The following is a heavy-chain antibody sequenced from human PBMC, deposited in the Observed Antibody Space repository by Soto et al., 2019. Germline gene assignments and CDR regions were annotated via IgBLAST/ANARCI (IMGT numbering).Heavy chain of an antibody. V-gene: IGHV1-69*02. CDR2: IIPILGIA. D-gene: IGHD2-15*01. Sequence: QVQLVQSGAEVKKPGSSVKVSCKASGGTFSSYTISWVRQAPGQGLEWMGRIIPILGIANYAQKFQGRVTITADNSTSTAYMELSSLRSEDTAVYYCATSVGYCSGGSCYHFDYWGQGTLVTVSS. J-gene: IGHJ4*02. CDR1: GGTFSSYT. CDR3: ATSVGYCSGGSCYHFDY.